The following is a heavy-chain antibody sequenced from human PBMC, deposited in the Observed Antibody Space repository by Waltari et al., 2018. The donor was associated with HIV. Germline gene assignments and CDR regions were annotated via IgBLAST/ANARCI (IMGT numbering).Heavy chain of an antibody. Sequence: ETLSLTCTVSGGSISSSSYYWGWIRQPPGKGLEWIGSIYYSGSTYYNPSLKSRVTISVDTSKNQFSLKLSSVTAADTAVYYCARLTYYYDSSSNLPMLFDIWGQGTMVTVSS. CDR3: ARLTYYYDSSSNLPMLFDI. CDR2: IYYSGST. CDR1: GGSISSSSYY. V-gene: IGHV4-39*01. J-gene: IGHJ3*02. D-gene: IGHD3-22*01.